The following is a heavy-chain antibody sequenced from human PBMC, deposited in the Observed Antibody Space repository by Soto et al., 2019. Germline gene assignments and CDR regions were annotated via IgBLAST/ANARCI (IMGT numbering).Heavy chain of an antibody. CDR2: ISYDGSNK. V-gene: IGHV3-30-3*01. Sequence: PGGSLRLSCAASGFTFSSYAMHWVRQAPGKGLEWVAVISYDGSNKYYADSVKGRFTISRDNSKNTLYLQMNSLRAEDTAVYYCGRDVRTCYYYYGMDVWGQGTTVTVSS. CDR1: GFTFSSYA. D-gene: IGHD2-2*01. CDR3: GRDVRTCYYYYGMDV. J-gene: IGHJ6*02.